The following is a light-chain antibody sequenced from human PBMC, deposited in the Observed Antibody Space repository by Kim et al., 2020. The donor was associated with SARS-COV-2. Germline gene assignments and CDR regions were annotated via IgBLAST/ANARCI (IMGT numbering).Light chain of an antibody. J-gene: IGLJ1*01. Sequence: ELTQPPSTSVTPGQRVTISCSGSSSNIGSNAVNWYQHIPGTAPELLIYNNNQRPSGVPDRFSGSKSGTSASLAISGLQSEDEADYYCGSWDDSLAVLFGTGTKLTVL. V-gene: IGLV1-44*01. CDR1: SSNIGSNA. CDR2: NNN. CDR3: GSWDDSLAVL.